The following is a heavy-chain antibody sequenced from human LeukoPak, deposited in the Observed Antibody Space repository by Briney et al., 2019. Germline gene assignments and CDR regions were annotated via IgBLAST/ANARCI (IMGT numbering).Heavy chain of an antibody. CDR3: ARDVVVTAIRRIFDY. Sequence: GGSLRLSCAASGFTFSSYEMNWVRQAPGKGLEWVSSISSSSSYIYYADSVKGRFTISRDNAKNSLYLQMNSLRAEDTAVYYCARDVVVTAIRRIFDYWGQGTLVTVSS. D-gene: IGHD2-21*02. J-gene: IGHJ4*02. CDR2: ISSSSSYI. V-gene: IGHV3-21*01. CDR1: GFTFSSYE.